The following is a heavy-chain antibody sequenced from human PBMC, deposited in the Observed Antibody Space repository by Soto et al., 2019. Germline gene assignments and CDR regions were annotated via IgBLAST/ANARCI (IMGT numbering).Heavy chain of an antibody. CDR1: GGSISSGGYY. V-gene: IGHV4-31*03. Sequence: SETLSLTCTVSGGSISSGGYYWSWIRQHPGKGLEWIGYIYYSGSTYYNPSLKSRVTISVDTSKNQFSLKLSSVTAADTAVYYCASAGIGYCSSTSCYEADYYYYYGMDVWGQGTTVTVSS. CDR3: ASAGIGYCSSTSCYEADYYYYYGMDV. CDR2: IYYSGST. D-gene: IGHD2-2*01. J-gene: IGHJ6*02.